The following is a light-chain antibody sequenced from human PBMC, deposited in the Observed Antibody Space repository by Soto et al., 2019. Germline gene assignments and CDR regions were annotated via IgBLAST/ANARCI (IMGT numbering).Light chain of an antibody. V-gene: IGLV2-14*03. CDR1: SSDVGGYNH. CDR2: DVS. J-gene: IGLJ2*01. Sequence: QSALTQPASVSGSPGQSITISCTGTSSDVGGYNHVSWYQQHPGEAPKLMIYDVSSRPSGVSNRFSCSKAADTAALTISGLQAEDEADYYCSSFATTDTPMVFGGGTKLTVL. CDR3: SSFATTDTPMV.